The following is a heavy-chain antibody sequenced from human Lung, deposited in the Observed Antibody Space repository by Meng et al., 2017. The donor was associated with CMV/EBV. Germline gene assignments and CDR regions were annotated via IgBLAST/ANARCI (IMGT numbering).Heavy chain of an antibody. CDR2: TYYRSKWYN. D-gene: IGHD3-22*01. CDR3: ARDLNYYDSSGNYYVGWLDP. Sequence: LXCAISGDNVSSNSAAWNWIRQSPSRGLEWLGRTYYRSKWYNDFAPSVKSRITFNPDTSKNQLSLHLTSVTPEDTAVYYCARDLNYYDSSGNYYVGWLDPXGQGXLVTVSS. CDR1: GDNVSSNSAA. V-gene: IGHV6-1*01. J-gene: IGHJ5*02.